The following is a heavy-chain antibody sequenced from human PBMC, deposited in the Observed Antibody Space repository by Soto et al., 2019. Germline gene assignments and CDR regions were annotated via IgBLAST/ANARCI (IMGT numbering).Heavy chain of an antibody. Sequence: QVQLVQSGAEVKKPGSSVKVSCKASGGTFSSYTISWVRQAPGQGLEWMGRIIPILGIANYAQKFQGRVTINXDKSTSTAYMELSSLRSEDTAVYYCARGATGTLGYWGQGTLVTVSS. D-gene: IGHD1-1*01. V-gene: IGHV1-69*02. CDR3: ARGATGTLGY. CDR2: IIPILGIA. J-gene: IGHJ4*02. CDR1: GGTFSSYT.